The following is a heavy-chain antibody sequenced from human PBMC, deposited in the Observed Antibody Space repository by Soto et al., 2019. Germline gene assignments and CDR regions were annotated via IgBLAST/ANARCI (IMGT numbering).Heavy chain of an antibody. V-gene: IGHV6-1*01. CDR1: GENVSSNDAA. Sequence: SQTHSLTYAISGENVSSNDAAWNWIRKSPLRGLEWLGRTYYRSKWYSVTAVSVKGRATIKPDTSKNQFSLQLNSVTPEDTAVYYCTGAYYDIDGYILDPWGQGTSVTVSS. D-gene: IGHD3-22*01. CDR2: TYYRSKWYS. CDR3: TGAYYDIDGYILDP. J-gene: IGHJ5*02.